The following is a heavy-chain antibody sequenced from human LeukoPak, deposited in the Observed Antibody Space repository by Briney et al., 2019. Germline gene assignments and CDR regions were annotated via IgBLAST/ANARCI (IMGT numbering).Heavy chain of an antibody. D-gene: IGHD6-13*01. CDR3: ASSSLAAAEYYFDY. CDR1: GGSFSGYY. J-gene: IGHJ4*02. Sequence: SETLSLTCAVYGGSFSGYYWSWIRQPPGKGLEWIGEINHSGSTNYNPSLKSRVTISVDASKNQFSLKLSSVTAADTAVYYCASSSLAAAEYYFDYWGQGTLVTVSS. CDR2: INHSGST. V-gene: IGHV4-34*01.